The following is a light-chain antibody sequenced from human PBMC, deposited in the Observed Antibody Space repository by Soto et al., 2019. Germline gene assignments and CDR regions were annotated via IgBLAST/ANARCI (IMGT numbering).Light chain of an antibody. CDR3: QQYDTWPLT. CDR2: DAS. V-gene: IGKV3-15*01. J-gene: IGKJ4*01. Sequence: EIVMTQSPATLSVSPGERVTLSCRARQSVGSNLAWYQQTPGQAPRVVIYDASTRATVIPARFSGSGSGTEFTLTISSLQSEDFAVYYCQQYDTWPLTFGGGTQVDIK. CDR1: QSVGSN.